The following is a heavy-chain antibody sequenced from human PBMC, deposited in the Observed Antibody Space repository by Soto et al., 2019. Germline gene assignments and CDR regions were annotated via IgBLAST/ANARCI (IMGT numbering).Heavy chain of an antibody. V-gene: IGHV3-72*01. CDR1: GFTFRDHY. Sequence: EVQLVESGGGLVQPGGSLRLSCAASGFTFRDHYMDWVRQAPGKGLEWVGRIRNKANSYTTEYAASVKGRFTIARDDSENSMYLQMNSPDTEPTAVYYCTRIRLLLWGGYRPMDYWGQGTRVTVSS. CDR3: TRIRLLLWGGYRPMDY. CDR2: IRNKANSYTT. J-gene: IGHJ4*02. D-gene: IGHD3-16*02.